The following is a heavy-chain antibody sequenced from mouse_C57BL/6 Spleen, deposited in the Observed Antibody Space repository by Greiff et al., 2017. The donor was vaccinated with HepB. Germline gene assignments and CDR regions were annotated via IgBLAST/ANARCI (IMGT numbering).Heavy chain of an antibody. D-gene: IGHD1-1*01. Sequence: EVKLEESGGGLVQPGGSMKLSCVASGFTFSNYWMNWVRQSPEKGLEWVAQIRLKSDNYATHYAESVKGRFTISRDDSKSSVYLQMNNLRAEDTGIYYCTASSYVFDYWGQGTTLTVSS. J-gene: IGHJ2*01. CDR2: IRLKSDNYAT. CDR1: GFTFSNYW. V-gene: IGHV6-3*01. CDR3: TASSYVFDY.